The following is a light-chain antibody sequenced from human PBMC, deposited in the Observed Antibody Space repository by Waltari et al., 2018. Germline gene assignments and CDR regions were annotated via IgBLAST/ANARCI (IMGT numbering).Light chain of an antibody. CDR1: QNIGIY. CDR2: AAS. CDR3: QQSYTSPQFT. Sequence: DIQMTQSPSSLSASVGDRVTITCRASQNIGIYLNWYQHKQGKAPNLLIYAASSKQSGVPSRVSGSGSGTEFHLTISNLQPAEFATYYCQQSYTSPQFTFGPGTKVDIK. J-gene: IGKJ3*01. V-gene: IGKV1-39*01.